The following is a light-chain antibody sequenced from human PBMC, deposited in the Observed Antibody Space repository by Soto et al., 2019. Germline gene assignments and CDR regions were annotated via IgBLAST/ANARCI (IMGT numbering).Light chain of an antibody. CDR3: QQYNNWPRT. V-gene: IGKV3-15*01. Sequence: EIVMTQSPALLSLSPGERATLSCRASRTININLAWYQQFPGQAPRVLIYGASTRATGIPARFSGSGSGTEFTLTISNLQSEDFALYYCQQYNNWPRTFGQGTKVEIK. CDR2: GAS. CDR1: RTININ. J-gene: IGKJ1*01.